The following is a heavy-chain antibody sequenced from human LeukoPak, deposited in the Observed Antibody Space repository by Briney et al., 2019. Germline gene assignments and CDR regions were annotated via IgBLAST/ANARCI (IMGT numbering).Heavy chain of an antibody. V-gene: IGHV3-23*01. Sequence: GGSLRLSCAGSGFTFSSYAMSWVRQAPGKGLEWVSAISGSGGSTYYAGSVKGRFSISRDNSKNTLYLQMNSLRAEDTAVYYCAKTGADYYEHISGSYRYVQHWGQGTLVTVSS. CDR2: ISGSGGST. CDR3: AKTGADYYEHISGSYRYVQH. J-gene: IGHJ1*01. D-gene: IGHD3-16*02. CDR1: GFTFSSYA.